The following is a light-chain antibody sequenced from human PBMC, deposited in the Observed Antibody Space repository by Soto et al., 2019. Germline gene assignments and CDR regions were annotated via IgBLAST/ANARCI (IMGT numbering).Light chain of an antibody. CDR1: QSVNSD. CDR3: QQYGSSSVT. CDR2: GAT. J-gene: IGKJ1*01. V-gene: IGKV3D-15*01. Sequence: EIVMTQSPATLSVSPGERVDLSCRASQSVNSDLAWYQQKPGQAPRLLIYGATTRATGIPARFSGSGSGTDFTLTISRLEPEDFAVYYCQQYGSSSVTFGQGTKVDIK.